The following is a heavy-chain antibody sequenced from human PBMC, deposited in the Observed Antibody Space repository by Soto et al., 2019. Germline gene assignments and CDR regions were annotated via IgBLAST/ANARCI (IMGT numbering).Heavy chain of an antibody. Sequence: PSETLSLTCTVSGGSISSYYWSWIRQPPGKGLEWIGYIYYSGSTNYNPSLKSRVTISVDTSKNQFSLKLSSVTAADTAVYYCARLVLVNDFWSGYSGRFDPWGQGTLVTVSS. CDR3: ARLVLVNDFWSGYSGRFDP. CDR2: IYYSGST. V-gene: IGHV4-59*08. D-gene: IGHD3-3*01. CDR1: GGSISSYY. J-gene: IGHJ5*02.